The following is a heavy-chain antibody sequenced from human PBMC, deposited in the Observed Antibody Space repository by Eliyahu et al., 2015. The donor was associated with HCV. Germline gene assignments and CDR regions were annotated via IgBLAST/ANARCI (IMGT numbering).Heavy chain of an antibody. J-gene: IGHJ4*02. D-gene: IGHD6-13*01. Sequence: EVQLVESGGGLVQPGGSLRLSCAASGFTFSSYSMNWVRQAPGKGLGWVSHITSSSSTIFYADSVKGRFTISRDNAKKSLHLQMNSLRAEDTAVYYCAREYSSSWFTFDYWGQGTLVTISS. V-gene: IGHV3-48*01. CDR1: GFTFSSYS. CDR2: ITSSSSTI. CDR3: AREYSSSWFTFDY.